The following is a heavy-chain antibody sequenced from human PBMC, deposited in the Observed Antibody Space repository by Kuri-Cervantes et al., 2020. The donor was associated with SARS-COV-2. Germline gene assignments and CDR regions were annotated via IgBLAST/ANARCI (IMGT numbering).Heavy chain of an antibody. CDR2: IIPILGIA. Sequence: SVKVSCKASGGTFSSYAISRVRQAPGQGLEWMGRIIPILGIANYAQKFQGRVTITADKSTSTAYMEQSNLRSEDTSVYYCARSRGENLDYWGQGTLVTVSS. V-gene: IGHV1-69*04. CDR1: GGTFSSYA. CDR3: ARSRGENLDY. D-gene: IGHD3-10*01. J-gene: IGHJ4*02.